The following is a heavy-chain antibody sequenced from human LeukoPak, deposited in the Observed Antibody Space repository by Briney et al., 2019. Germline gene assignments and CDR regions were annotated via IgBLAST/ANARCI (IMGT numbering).Heavy chain of an antibody. D-gene: IGHD5-12*01. V-gene: IGHV1-69-2*01. CDR2: VDPEDGET. Sequence: GASVKVSCKASGYTFTSYYMHWVQQAPGKGLEWMGLVDPEDGETIYAEKFQGRVTITADTSTDTAYMELSSLRSEDTAVYYCATFSGYDPINWFDPWGQGTLVTVSS. CDR1: GYTFTSYY. CDR3: ATFSGYDPINWFDP. J-gene: IGHJ5*02.